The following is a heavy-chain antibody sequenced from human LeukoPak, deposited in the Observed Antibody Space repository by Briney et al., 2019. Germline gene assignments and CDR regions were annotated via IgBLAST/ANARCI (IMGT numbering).Heavy chain of an antibody. J-gene: IGHJ3*02. V-gene: IGHV1-2*02. Sequence: ASVKVSCKASGYTFTGYYMHWVRQAPGQGLEWMGWINPNSGGTNYAQKFQGRVTMTRDTSISTAYMELSRLRSDDTAVYYCARELWFGESRAFDIWGQRTMVTLSS. CDR3: ARELWFGESRAFDI. CDR2: INPNSGGT. CDR1: GYTFTGYY. D-gene: IGHD3-10*01.